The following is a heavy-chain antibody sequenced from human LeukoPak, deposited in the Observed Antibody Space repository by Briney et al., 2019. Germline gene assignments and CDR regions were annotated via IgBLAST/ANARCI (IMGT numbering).Heavy chain of an antibody. CDR3: ARGGDSGSYYRYYYYYGMDV. J-gene: IGHJ6*02. CDR1: GGSFSGYY. CDR2: INHSGST. D-gene: IGHD1-26*01. V-gene: IGHV4-34*01. Sequence: SETLSLTCAVYGGSFSGYYWSWIRQTPGKGLEWIREINHSGSTNYNPSLKSRVTISVDTSKNQFSLKLSSVTAADTAVYYCARGGDSGSYYRYYYYYGMDVWGQGTTVTVSS.